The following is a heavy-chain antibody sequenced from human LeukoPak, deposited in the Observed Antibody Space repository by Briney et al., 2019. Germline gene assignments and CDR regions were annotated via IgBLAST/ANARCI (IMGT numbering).Heavy chain of an antibody. CDR2: IIPILGIA. CDR3: ARGDWLSTTRFAFDI. CDR1: GGTFSSYA. V-gene: IGHV1-69*04. Sequence: ASVKVSCKASGGTFSSYAISWVRQAPGQGLEWMGRIIPILGIANYAQKFQGRVTITADKSTSTAYMELSSLRSEDTAVYYCARGDWLSTTRFAFDIWGQGTMVTVSS. D-gene: IGHD3-9*01. J-gene: IGHJ3*02.